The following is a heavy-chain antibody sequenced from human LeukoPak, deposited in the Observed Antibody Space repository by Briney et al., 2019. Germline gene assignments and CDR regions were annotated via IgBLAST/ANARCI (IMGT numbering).Heavy chain of an antibody. CDR3: ARLNYYDSSGHLPDY. CDR1: GGSISSYY. V-gene: IGHV4-59*12. D-gene: IGHD3-22*01. Sequence: SETLSLTCTVSGGSISSYYWSWIRQPPGKGLEWIGYIYYSGSTNYNPSLKSRVTISVDTSKNQFSLKLSSVTAADTAVYYCARLNYYDSSGHLPDYWGQGTLVTVSS. J-gene: IGHJ4*02. CDR2: IYYSGST.